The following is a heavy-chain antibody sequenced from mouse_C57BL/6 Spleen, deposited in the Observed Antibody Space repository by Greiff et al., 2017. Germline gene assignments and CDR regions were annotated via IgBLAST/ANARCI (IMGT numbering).Heavy chain of an antibody. D-gene: IGHD1-1*01. CDR1: GYAFSSSW. CDR2: IYPGDGDT. CDR3: ARDLYGSSYGFAY. Sequence: VQRVESGPELVKPGASVKISCKASGYAFSSSWMNWVKQRPGKGLEWIGRIYPGDGDTNYNGKFKGKATLTADKSSSTAYMQLSSLTSEDSAVYFCARDLYGSSYGFAYWGQGTLVTVSA. J-gene: IGHJ3*01. V-gene: IGHV1-82*01.